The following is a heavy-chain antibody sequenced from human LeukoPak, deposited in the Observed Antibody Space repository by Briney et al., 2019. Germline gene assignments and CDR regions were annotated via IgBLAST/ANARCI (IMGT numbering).Heavy chain of an antibody. CDR3: ARDPAEEVVGIDY. CDR2: LYAKSGDT. Sequence: GASVKVSCKASGYTFSDYYMHWVRLAPGQGLEWMGWLYAKSGDTHYEQKFQGRVTLTRDTSISTAYMELSSLTSDDTAVYYCARDPAEEVVGIDYWGQGTLVTVSS. J-gene: IGHJ4*02. V-gene: IGHV1-2*02. CDR1: GYTFSDYY. D-gene: IGHD2-2*01.